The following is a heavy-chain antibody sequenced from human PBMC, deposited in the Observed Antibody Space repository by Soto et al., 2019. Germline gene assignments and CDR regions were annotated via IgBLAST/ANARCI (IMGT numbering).Heavy chain of an antibody. Sequence: GGPLRLSCAASGFTFRSYGVLSVRQAPGKGLEWVAVIWYDGSNKYSADSVKGRFTISRDNSKNTLYLQMNSLRAEDTAVYYCAREAVWDYYDSRGSPHFDYWGQGTLVTVSS. V-gene: IGHV3-33*01. CDR2: IWYDGSNK. D-gene: IGHD3-22*01. J-gene: IGHJ4*02. CDR1: GFTFRSYG. CDR3: AREAVWDYYDSRGSPHFDY.